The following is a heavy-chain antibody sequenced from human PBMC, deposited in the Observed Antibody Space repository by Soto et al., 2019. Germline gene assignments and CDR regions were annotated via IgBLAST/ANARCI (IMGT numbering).Heavy chain of an antibody. CDR2: IYYSGST. V-gene: IGHV4-31*03. D-gene: IGHD1-26*01. CDR3: ARGGASGSPTKNFDY. J-gene: IGHJ4*02. Sequence: SETLSLTCTVSGGSISSDGYYWSWIRQHPGKGLEWIGYIYYSGSTYYNPSLKSRITISVDTSKNQFSLKLSSVTAADTAVYYCARGGASGSPTKNFDYWGQGTLVTVSS. CDR1: GGSISSDGYY.